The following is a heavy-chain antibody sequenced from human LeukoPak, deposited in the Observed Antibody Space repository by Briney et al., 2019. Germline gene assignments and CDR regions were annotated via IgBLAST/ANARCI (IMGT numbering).Heavy chain of an antibody. Sequence: GGSLRLSCAASGFTFSSYWMSWVRQAPGKGLEWVANIKQDGSEKYYVDSVKGRFTISRDNSKNTLYLQMNSLRAEDTAVYYCARSPSVPYSSGQGYMDVWGKGTTVTVSS. CDR3: ARSPSVPYSSGQGYMDV. J-gene: IGHJ6*03. CDR1: GFTFSSYW. D-gene: IGHD6-19*01. V-gene: IGHV3-7*01. CDR2: IKQDGSEK.